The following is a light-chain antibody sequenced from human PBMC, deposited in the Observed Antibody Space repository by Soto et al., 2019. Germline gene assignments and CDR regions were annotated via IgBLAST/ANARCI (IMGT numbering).Light chain of an antibody. Sequence: DIVMTQSPDSLAVSLGERATINCKSSQSVLYSSNNKNYLAWYQQKPGQPPKLLISWASTRESGVPDRFSGSGSGTDFTLTISSLQAEDVSVYYCQQDYSTPITFGQGTRLEIK. CDR2: WAS. V-gene: IGKV4-1*01. CDR3: QQDYSTPIT. J-gene: IGKJ5*01. CDR1: QSVLYSSNNKNY.